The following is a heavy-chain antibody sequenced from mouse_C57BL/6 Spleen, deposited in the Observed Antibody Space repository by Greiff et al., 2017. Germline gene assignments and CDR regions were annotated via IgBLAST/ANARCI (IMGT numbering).Heavy chain of an antibody. CDR1: GFTFSSYG. CDR3: GREDSSSYAFAY. D-gene: IGHD1-1*01. CDR2: ISSGGSYT. J-gene: IGHJ3*01. V-gene: IGHV5-6*01. Sequence: DVHLVESGGDLVKPGGSLKLSCAASGFTFSSYGMSWVRQTPDKRLEWVATISSGGSYTYYPDSVKGRFTISRDNAKNTLYLQMSSLKSEDTAMYFCGREDSSSYAFAYWGHRTLVTVSA.